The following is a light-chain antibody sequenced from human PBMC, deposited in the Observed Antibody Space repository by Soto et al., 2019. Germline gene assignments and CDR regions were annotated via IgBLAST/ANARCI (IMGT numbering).Light chain of an antibody. Sequence: QSALTQPASVSGSPGQSITISCSGTSSNIGGYNVVSWYRQHPGKAPKVIVYEGIRRPSGGSDRVSGSTSGSTASLTISGLQAEHEAEYYCCSYVGASTYVFGSGTKVTVL. V-gene: IGLV2-23*01. CDR2: EGI. CDR3: CSYVGASTYV. J-gene: IGLJ1*01. CDR1: SSNIGGYNV.